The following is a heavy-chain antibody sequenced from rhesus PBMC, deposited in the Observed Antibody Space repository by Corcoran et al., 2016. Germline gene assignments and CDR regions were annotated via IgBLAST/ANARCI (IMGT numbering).Heavy chain of an antibody. Sequence: QVQLQESGPGLVKPSETLSLTCVVAGGPISSNYWDWIRQPPGKGLEWIGRIYGGSGITSYNPSLTSRVTISTDTSKNQFSLKLSSVTAADTAMYYCASAYGLDSWGQGVVVTVSS. CDR3: ASAYGLDS. J-gene: IGHJ6*01. CDR2: IYGGSGIT. CDR1: GGPISSNY. V-gene: IGHV4-147*01.